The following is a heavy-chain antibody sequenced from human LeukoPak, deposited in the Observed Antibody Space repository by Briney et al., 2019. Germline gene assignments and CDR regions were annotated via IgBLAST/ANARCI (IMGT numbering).Heavy chain of an antibody. CDR1: GFTFSSYS. CDR2: ISSSGSTI. V-gene: IGHV3-48*04. J-gene: IGHJ6*03. Sequence: AGGSLRLSCAASGFTFSSYSMNWVRQAPGKGLEWVSHISSSGSTIWYADSVKGRFTISRDNAKNSLYLQMNSLRAEDTAVYYCARVELAPYYYYMDVWGKGTTVTVSS. D-gene: IGHD1-7*01. CDR3: ARVELAPYYYYMDV.